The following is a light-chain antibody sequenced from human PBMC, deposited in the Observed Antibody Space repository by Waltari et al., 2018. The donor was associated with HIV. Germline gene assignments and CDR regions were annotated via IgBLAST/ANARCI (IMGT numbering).Light chain of an antibody. V-gene: IGLV1-44*01. CDR1: FSNIGSNA. Sequence: QSVLTQPPSTSGTPGQRVTISCSGSFSNIGSNAVTWYKHLPGAAPKLLIYNNNQRPSGGPDRFSGSRSGTSASLAISGLQSEDEADYYCASWDDTVHGWVFGGGTRLTVL. CDR2: NNN. CDR3: ASWDDTVHGWV. J-gene: IGLJ3*02.